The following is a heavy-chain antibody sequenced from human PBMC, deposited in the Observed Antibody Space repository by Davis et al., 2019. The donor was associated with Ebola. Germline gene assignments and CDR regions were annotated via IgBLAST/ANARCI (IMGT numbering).Heavy chain of an antibody. Sequence: PGGSLRLSCAASGFTFSGSAMPCVRQASGKGLEWVGRIRSKANSYATAYAASVKGRFTISRDDSKNTAYLQMNSLKTEDTAVYYCSGSLRLNDYWGQGTLVTVSS. CDR2: IRSKANSYAT. J-gene: IGHJ4*02. CDR3: SGSLRLNDY. V-gene: IGHV3-73*01. CDR1: GFTFSGSA. D-gene: IGHD3-10*01.